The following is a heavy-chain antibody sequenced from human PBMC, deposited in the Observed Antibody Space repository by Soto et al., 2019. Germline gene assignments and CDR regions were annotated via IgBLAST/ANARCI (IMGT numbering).Heavy chain of an antibody. J-gene: IGHJ4*02. V-gene: IGHV4-59*01. D-gene: IGHD5-12*01. CDR1: GASITSDY. CDR3: ARGQSRDGYNLFDY. Sequence: PWETLSLTCTVSGASITSDYWSWIRQPPGKGLEWIGYVSYSGSTDYNPSLESRFTISRDTSKSQFSLKLNSVTAADTAVYYCARGQSRDGYNLFDYWGQGVLVTVSS. CDR2: VSYSGST.